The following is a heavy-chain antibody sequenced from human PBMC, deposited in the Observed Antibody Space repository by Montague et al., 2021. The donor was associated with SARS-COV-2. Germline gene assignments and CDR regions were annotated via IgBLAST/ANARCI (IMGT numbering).Heavy chain of an antibody. J-gene: IGHJ3*01. CDR2: IHYNGTT. Sequence: SETLSLTCTVSGGYINYYYWTWIRQPPGKELERIGYIHYNGTTNYNPSLKSRVTISKDMSRTHFFLRLSSVTAADTAVYYRARDSHYGRFYLWSQGTLVTVSS. V-gene: IGHV4-59*01. CDR1: GGYINYYY. CDR3: ARDSHYGRFYL. D-gene: IGHD4-17*01.